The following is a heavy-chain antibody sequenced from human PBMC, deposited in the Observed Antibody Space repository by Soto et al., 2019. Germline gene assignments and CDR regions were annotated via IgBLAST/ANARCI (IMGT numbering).Heavy chain of an antibody. CDR3: AKDDFTDRGDDYFDY. V-gene: IGHV3-23*01. Sequence: GGSLRLSCAASGFSFTNFAMSWVRQAPGKGLEWVAGIGASGDITWYADSVKGRLSISRDNSKNTLYLQLNSLRFEDTAVYYCAKDDFTDRGDDYFDYWGPGTLVTVYS. CDR1: GFSFTNFA. CDR2: IGASGDIT. D-gene: IGHD2-21*02. J-gene: IGHJ4*02.